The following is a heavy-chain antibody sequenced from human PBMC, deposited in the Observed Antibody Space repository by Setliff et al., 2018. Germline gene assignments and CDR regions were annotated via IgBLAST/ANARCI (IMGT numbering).Heavy chain of an antibody. J-gene: IGHJ4*02. CDR3: TRARDRSGYWDFDY. D-gene: IGHD3-3*01. V-gene: IGHV3-72*01. CDR2: SRNKGNSYST. CDR1: GFTFRDHY. Sequence: GGSLRLSCAASGFTFRDHYMDWVRQAPGKGLEWVGRSRNKGNSYSTEYAASVKGRFTISRDDSKNSLYLQMNSLKTEDTAVYYCTRARDRSGYWDFDYWGQGTLVTVSS.